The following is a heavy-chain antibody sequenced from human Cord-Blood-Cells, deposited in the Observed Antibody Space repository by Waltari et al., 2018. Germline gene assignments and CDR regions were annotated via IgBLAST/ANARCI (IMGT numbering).Heavy chain of an antibody. J-gene: IGHJ6*03. Sequence: QVQLQESGPGLVKPSETLSLTCTVSGGSISSYYWSWIRQPAGKGLEWIGRNYTSGSTNYNPSLKSRVTMSVDTSNNQFSLKLSSVTAADTAVYYCARDFWSGYYYYYYMDVWGKGTTVTVSS. CDR1: GGSISSYY. V-gene: IGHV4-4*07. CDR3: ARDFWSGYYYYYYMDV. CDR2: NYTSGST. D-gene: IGHD3-3*01.